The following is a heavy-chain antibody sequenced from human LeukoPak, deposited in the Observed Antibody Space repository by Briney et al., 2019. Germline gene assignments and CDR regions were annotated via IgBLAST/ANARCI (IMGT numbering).Heavy chain of an antibody. Sequence: ASVKVSCKASGGTFTSYAISWVRQAPGQGLEWMGIINPSGGSTSYAQKFQGRVTMTRDMSTSTVYMELSSLRSEDTAVYYCARDGSLQLWPRGYYYYMDVWGKGTTVTVSS. V-gene: IGHV1-46*01. CDR2: INPSGGST. CDR3: ARDGSLQLWPRGYYYYMDV. J-gene: IGHJ6*03. CDR1: GGTFTSYA. D-gene: IGHD5-18*01.